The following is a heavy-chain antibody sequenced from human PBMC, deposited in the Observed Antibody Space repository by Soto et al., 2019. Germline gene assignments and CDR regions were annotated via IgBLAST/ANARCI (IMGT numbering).Heavy chain of an antibody. J-gene: IGHJ5*02. CDR1: KFSFSGYW. Sequence: EVQLVESGGGLVQPRGSLRLSCAASKFSFSGYWMPEVRQAPGKGLMWVSRVNPDGSTTTYADSVKGRFTISRDNAKNTVFLQMNILRADDTAVYYCAKVASGSYDWFDPLGQGTLVTVSS. D-gene: IGHD1-26*01. CDR2: VNPDGSTT. V-gene: IGHV3-74*01. CDR3: AKVASGSYDWFDP.